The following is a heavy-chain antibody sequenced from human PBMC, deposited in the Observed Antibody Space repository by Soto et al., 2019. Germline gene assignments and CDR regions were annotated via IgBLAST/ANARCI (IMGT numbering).Heavy chain of an antibody. V-gene: IGHV3-23*01. CDR2: ISGSGGST. J-gene: IGHJ2*01. Sequence: EVQLLESGGGLVQPGGSLRLSCAASGFTFSSYAMSWVRQAPGKGLEWVSAISGSGGSTYYGDSVKGRFTMTRDNSKNTLYLQMNSLRAEDTAVYYCAKRTVGWYFDLWGRGTLVTVSS. CDR1: GFTFSSYA. D-gene: IGHD4-17*01. CDR3: AKRTVGWYFDL.